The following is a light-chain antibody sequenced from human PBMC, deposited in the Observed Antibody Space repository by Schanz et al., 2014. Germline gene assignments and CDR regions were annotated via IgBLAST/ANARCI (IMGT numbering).Light chain of an antibody. CDR3: QQYNSYSPWT. J-gene: IGKJ2*02. Sequence: DIQMTQSPSSLSASVGDRVTISCRASQSITSFLNWYQHKPGRAPKLLIFGASSLQSGVPSRFSGSGSGTEFTLTISSLQPDDFATYFCQQYNSYSPWTFGQGTKLEIK. CDR2: GAS. V-gene: IGKV1-39*01. CDR1: QSITSF.